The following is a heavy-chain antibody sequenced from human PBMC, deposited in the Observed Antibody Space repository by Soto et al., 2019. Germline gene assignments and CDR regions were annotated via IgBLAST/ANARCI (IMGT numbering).Heavy chain of an antibody. CDR1: VDSISSSSFS. Sequence: SETLSLTCTVSVDSISSSSFSWGWIRQPPGKGLEWIGTIYYTGSTDYNPSLKSRVTISVDTSKNQFSLKLSSVTAADTAVYYCARDRGDGYIPWGQGTLVTVSS. J-gene: IGHJ4*02. V-gene: IGHV4-39*07. CDR2: IYYTGST. D-gene: IGHD5-12*01. CDR3: ARDRGDGYIP.